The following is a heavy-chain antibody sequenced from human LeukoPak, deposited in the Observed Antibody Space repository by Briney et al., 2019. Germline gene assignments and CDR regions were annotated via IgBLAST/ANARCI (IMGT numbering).Heavy chain of an antibody. CDR2: IKSKTDGGTT. D-gene: IGHD1-26*01. J-gene: IGHJ4*02. CDR3: TTEAYSGSFPGY. CDR1: GFTFSNAW. Sequence: GGSLRLSCAASGFTFSNAWMSWVRQAPGKGLEWVGRIKSKTDGGTTGYAAPVKGRFTISRDDSKNTLYLQMNSLKTEDTAVYYCTTEAYSGSFPGYWGQGTLVTVSS. V-gene: IGHV3-15*01.